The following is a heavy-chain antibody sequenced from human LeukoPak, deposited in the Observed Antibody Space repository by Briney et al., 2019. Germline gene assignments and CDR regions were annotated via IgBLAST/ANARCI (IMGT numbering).Heavy chain of an antibody. CDR1: GFSFSSYD. Sequence: PGGSLRLSCAASGFSFSSYDMNWIRQAPGKGLEWVSSISSSSSYIYYADSVKGRFTISRDNSKSSLFLQMNSLRAEDTAVYYCARAIRGDYWGQGTLVTVSS. V-gene: IGHV3-21*01. CDR3: ARAIRGDY. J-gene: IGHJ4*02. CDR2: ISSSSSYI.